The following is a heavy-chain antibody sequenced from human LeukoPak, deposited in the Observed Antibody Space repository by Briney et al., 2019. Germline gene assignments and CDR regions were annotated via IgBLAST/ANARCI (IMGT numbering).Heavy chain of an antibody. Sequence: GGSLRLSCAASGFTFSTYWMHWVRQAPGKGLVWVSRINGDGSSTGYADSVKGRFTISRDNTKNTLFLQMNSLRAEDTAVYYCTRRAAALDAFDIWGQGTMVTVSS. CDR1: GFTFSTYW. CDR2: INGDGSST. D-gene: IGHD6-13*01. CDR3: TRRAAALDAFDI. V-gene: IGHV3-74*01. J-gene: IGHJ3*02.